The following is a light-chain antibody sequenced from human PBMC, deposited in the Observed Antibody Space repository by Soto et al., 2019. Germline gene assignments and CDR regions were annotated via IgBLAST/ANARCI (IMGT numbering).Light chain of an antibody. Sequence: DTVLTQTPLSSPVTLGQPASISFRSSQSLVYRDGNTYLSWLQQRPGQPPRLLIYQVSNRFSGVSDRFSGSGAGTDFTLKISRVEAEDVAVYYCLQFSHFPRTFGQGTKVEIK. J-gene: IGKJ1*01. CDR1: QSLVYRDGNTY. CDR2: QVS. V-gene: IGKV2-24*01. CDR3: LQFSHFPRT.